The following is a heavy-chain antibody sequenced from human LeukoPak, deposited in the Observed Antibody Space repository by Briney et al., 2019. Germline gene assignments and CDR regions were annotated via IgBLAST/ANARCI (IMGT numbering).Heavy chain of an antibody. V-gene: IGHV3-23*01. CDR2: IFDIGGVT. CDR3: AKDRNDDILTGYSWLDP. J-gene: IGHJ5*02. Sequence: VGSLRLSSVHPLVTSSTYATSWGRHGPRGGLGRGSSIFDIGGVTYYADSVKGRFTPSRANSKNTLYLQMNSLRAEDTGVYYCAKDRNDDILTGYSWLDPWGQGTLVTVSS. CDR1: LVTSSTYA. D-gene: IGHD3-9*01.